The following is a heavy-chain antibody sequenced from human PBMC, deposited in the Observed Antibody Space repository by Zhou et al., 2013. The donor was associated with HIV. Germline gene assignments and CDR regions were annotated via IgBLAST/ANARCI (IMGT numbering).Heavy chain of an antibody. CDR1: GYTLTTSD. J-gene: IGHJ4*02. V-gene: IGHV1-8*01. CDR2: INPSTSHT. D-gene: IGHD2-2*02. CDR3: ARDESAVPDIVVVPDAINPPFYY. Sequence: QVQLVQSGAEVKKPGASVKVSCKASGYTLTTSDLHWVRQASGQGLEWMGWINPSTSHTTYAQNFQGRVTMTRNISINTAYMELNSLRSEDTAVYYCARDESAVPDIVVVPDAINPPFYYWGQGTLVTVSS.